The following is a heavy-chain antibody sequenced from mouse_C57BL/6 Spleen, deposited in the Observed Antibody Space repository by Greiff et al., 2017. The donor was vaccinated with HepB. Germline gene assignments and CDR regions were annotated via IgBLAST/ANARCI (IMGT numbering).Heavy chain of an antibody. D-gene: IGHD1-1*01. Sequence: QVQLQQPGAELVRPGSSVKLSCKASGYTFTSYWMHWVKQRPIQGLEWIGNIDPSDSETHYNQKFKDKATLTVDKSSSTAYMQLSSLTSEDSAVYYCARRDYCGSSSYAMDYWGQGTSVTVSS. CDR3: ARRDYCGSSSYAMDY. J-gene: IGHJ4*01. CDR1: GYTFTSYW. CDR2: IDPSDSET. V-gene: IGHV1-52*01.